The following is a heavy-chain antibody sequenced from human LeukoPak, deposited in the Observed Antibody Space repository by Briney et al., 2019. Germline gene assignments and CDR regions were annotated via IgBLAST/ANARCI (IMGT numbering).Heavy chain of an antibody. D-gene: IGHD1-1*01. J-gene: IGHJ4*02. CDR3: ARALSGNLAY. CDR2: INPNSGDT. V-gene: IGHV1-2*02. CDR1: GYTFTSYD. Sequence: ASVKVSCKASGYTFTSYDINWVRQATGQGLEWMGWINPNSGDTSYAQNFQGRITVTRDTSMTTAFMELTRLRSDDTAVYFCARALSGNLAYWGQGTLVTVSS.